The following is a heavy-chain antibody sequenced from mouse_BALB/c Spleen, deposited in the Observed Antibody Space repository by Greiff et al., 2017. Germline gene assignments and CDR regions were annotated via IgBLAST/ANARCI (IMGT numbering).Heavy chain of an antibody. Sequence: QVQLTESGAELARPGASVKMSCKASGYTFTSYTMHWVKQRPGQGLEWIGYINPSSGYTNYNQKFKDKATLTADKSSSTAYMQLSSLTTEDSAVYYCARLYYGNFDYWGQGTTLTVAS. CDR1: GYTFTSYT. D-gene: IGHD2-1*01. V-gene: IGHV1-4*01. J-gene: IGHJ2*01. CDR3: ARLYYGNFDY. CDR2: INPSSGYT.